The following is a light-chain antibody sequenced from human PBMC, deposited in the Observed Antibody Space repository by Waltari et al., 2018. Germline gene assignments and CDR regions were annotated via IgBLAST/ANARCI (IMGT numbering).Light chain of an antibody. Sequence: DIQMTQSPSTLSASVGDRVSITCRASQSISNWLAWYQQKPGKAPKLLIYKASNLENGVPSRFSGSGFGTEFTLTISSLQPDDXAXXYCQQYNINSPFAFGPGTKVDIK. CDR1: QSISNW. V-gene: IGKV1-5*03. CDR3: QQYNINSPFA. CDR2: KAS. J-gene: IGKJ3*01.